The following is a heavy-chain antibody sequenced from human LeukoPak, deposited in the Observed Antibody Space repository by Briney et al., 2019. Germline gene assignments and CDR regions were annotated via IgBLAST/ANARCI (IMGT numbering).Heavy chain of an antibody. Sequence: SVKVSCKASGGTFSSYAISWVRQAPGQGLEWMGRIIPIFGTANYAQKFQGRVPITTDESTSTAYMELSSLRSEDTAVYYCARSDSSGYYYYFDYWGQGTLVTVSS. D-gene: IGHD3-22*01. CDR1: GGTFSSYA. CDR3: ARSDSSGYYYYFDY. CDR2: IIPIFGTA. V-gene: IGHV1-69*05. J-gene: IGHJ4*02.